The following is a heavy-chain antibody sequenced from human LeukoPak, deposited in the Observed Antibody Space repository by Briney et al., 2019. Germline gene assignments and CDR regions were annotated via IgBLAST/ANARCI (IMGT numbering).Heavy chain of an antibody. CDR1: GLTFSSYR. CDR2: ISGSGKTI. J-gene: IGHJ4*02. V-gene: IGHV3-48*01. Sequence: GGPLRLSCAGSGLTFSSYRMSWVRHAPGKGLEWVSYISGSGKTIYYADSVKGRFTISRDNTKNSLYLQMNSLGAEDTAVYYCARDWDVDTAMVTVDYWGQGTLVTVSS. CDR3: ARDWDVDTAMVTVDY. D-gene: IGHD5-18*01.